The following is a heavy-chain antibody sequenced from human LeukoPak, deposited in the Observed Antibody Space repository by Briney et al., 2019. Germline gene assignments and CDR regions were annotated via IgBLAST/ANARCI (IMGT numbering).Heavy chain of an antibody. J-gene: IGHJ5*02. CDR1: GGSISDNY. Sequence: SETLSLTCSVSGGSISDNYWSWIRHPPGKGLECIGYIYYSGSTYYNTSLKSRVTISVDTSKNQFSLKLSSVTAADTAVYYCARVYYHDSRSNYFDPWGQGTLVTVSS. CDR3: ARVYYHDSRSNYFDP. D-gene: IGHD3-22*01. CDR2: IYYSGST. V-gene: IGHV4-59*08.